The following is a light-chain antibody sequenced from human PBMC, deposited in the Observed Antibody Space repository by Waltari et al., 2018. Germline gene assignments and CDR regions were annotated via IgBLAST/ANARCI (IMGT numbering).Light chain of an antibody. CDR3: QQYGSSPQT. J-gene: IGKJ1*01. Sequence: DIVLTQSPGTLSLSPGESVPLPCRASQSVSTNYLAWYQPRPGQAPRLLIYGASSRATGIPDRFSGSGSGTDFTLTISRLEPEDLAVYYCQQYGSSPQTFGHGTKVEFK. V-gene: IGKV3-20*01. CDR2: GAS. CDR1: QSVSTNY.